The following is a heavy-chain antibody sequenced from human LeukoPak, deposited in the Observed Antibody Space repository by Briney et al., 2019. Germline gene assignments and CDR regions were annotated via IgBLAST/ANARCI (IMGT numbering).Heavy chain of an antibody. CDR2: INHSGST. CDR1: GGSFSGYY. CDR3: ARVRLRYFDWLPHGWFDP. Sequence: SETLSLTCAVYGGSFSGYYWSWIRQPPGKGLEWIGEINHSGSTYYNPSLKSRVTISVDTSKNQFSLKLSSVTAADTAVYYCARVRLRYFDWLPHGWFDPWGQGTLVTVSS. J-gene: IGHJ5*02. V-gene: IGHV4-34*01. D-gene: IGHD3-9*01.